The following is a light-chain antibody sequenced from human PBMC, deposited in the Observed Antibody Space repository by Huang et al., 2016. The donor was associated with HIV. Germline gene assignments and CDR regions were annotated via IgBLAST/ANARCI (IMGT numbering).Light chain of an antibody. Sequence: DIVMTQSPDSLAVSLGERATINCKSSQSVLSGNNKNYLAWFQQKSGQPPTLLIYWASTRESGVPDRFSGSGSRTDFTLTINSLQPEDVAIYYCVQYFNPPVTFGPGTKVNV. CDR2: WAS. CDR1: QSVLSGNNKNY. J-gene: IGKJ3*01. V-gene: IGKV4-1*01. CDR3: VQYFNPPVT.